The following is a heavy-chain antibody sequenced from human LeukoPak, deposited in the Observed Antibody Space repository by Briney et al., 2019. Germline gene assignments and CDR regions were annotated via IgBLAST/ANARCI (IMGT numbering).Heavy chain of an antibody. D-gene: IGHD2-2*01. V-gene: IGHV3-66*01. CDR1: GFTVSSNY. CDR2: IYSGGST. J-gene: IGHJ4*02. CDR3: AKDVPAAYFDY. Sequence: GGSLRLSCAASGFTVSSNYMSWVRQAPGKGLEWVSVIYSGGSTYYADSVKGRFTISRDNSKNTLYLRVNSLRAEDTAVYFCAKDVPAAYFDYWGQGTLVTVSS.